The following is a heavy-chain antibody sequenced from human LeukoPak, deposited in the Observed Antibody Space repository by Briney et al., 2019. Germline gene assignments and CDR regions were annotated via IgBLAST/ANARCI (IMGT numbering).Heavy chain of an antibody. CDR2: ISWNSGSI. CDR1: GFTFDDYA. J-gene: IGHJ3*02. D-gene: IGHD3-10*01. CDR3: AKDTRYYGSGSYSADAFDI. Sequence: PGGSLRLSCAASGFTFDDYAMHWVRQAPGKGLEWVSGISWNSGSIGYADSVKGRFTISRDNAKNSLYLQMNSLRAEDTALYYCAKDTRYYGSGSYSADAFDIWGQGTMVTVSS. V-gene: IGHV3-9*01.